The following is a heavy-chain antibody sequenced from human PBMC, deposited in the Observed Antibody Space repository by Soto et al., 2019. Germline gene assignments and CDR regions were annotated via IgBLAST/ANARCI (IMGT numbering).Heavy chain of an antibody. Sequence: GASVKVSCKASGYTFTSYGISWVRQAPGQGLEWMGWISAYNGNTNYAQKLQGRVTMTTDTSTSTAYMELRSLRSDDTAVYYCARDKPYGSSGYYFAYFQYWGQGTLVTVSS. CDR2: ISAYNGNT. V-gene: IGHV1-18*01. J-gene: IGHJ1*01. CDR3: ARDKPYGSSGYYFAYFQY. CDR1: GYTFTSYG. D-gene: IGHD3-22*01.